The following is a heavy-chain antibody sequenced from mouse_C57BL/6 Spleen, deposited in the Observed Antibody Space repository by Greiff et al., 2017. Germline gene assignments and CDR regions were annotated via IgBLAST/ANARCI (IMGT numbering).Heavy chain of an antibody. CDR3: ARGDDYDGGAMDY. Sequence: EVMLVESGGGLVQPGGSLKLSCAASGFTFSDYYMYWVRQTPEKRLEWVAYISNGGGSTYYPDTVKGRFTISRDNAKNTLYLQMSRLKSEDTAMYYCARGDDYDGGAMDYWGQGTSVTVSS. CDR2: ISNGGGST. V-gene: IGHV5-12*01. J-gene: IGHJ4*01. CDR1: GFTFSDYY. D-gene: IGHD2-4*01.